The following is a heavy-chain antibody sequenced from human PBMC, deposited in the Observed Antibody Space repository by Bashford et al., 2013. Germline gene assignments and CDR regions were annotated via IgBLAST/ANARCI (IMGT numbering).Heavy chain of an antibody. D-gene: IGHD1-26*01. CDR2: INLTLTSRCH. CDR3: ARDGPVVGVWNAFDV. Sequence: PSVKVVLQGRSGLXLQRLHLHSGATGVLDKDLEWMGWINLTLTSRCHKVCRXVSRAGSPLTRDTSISTAYMELSSLRSDDTAVYFCARDGPVVGVWNAFDVWGQGTVVTVSS. J-gene: IGHJ3*01. V-gene: IGHV1-2*02. CDR1: GLXLQRLH.